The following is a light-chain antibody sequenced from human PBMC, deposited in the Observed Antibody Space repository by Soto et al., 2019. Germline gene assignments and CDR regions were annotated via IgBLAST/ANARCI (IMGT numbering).Light chain of an antibody. CDR1: SSNIGSNY. CDR2: RNN. CDR3: AAWDDSLSGLVV. V-gene: IGLV1-47*01. J-gene: IGLJ2*01. Sequence: QSVLTQPPSASGTPGQRVTISCSGSSSNIGSNYVYWYQQLPGTAPKLLIYRNNQRPSGVPDRFSGSKSGTSASVAISGLRSEDEADYYCAAWDDSLSGLVVFGGGTKVTVL.